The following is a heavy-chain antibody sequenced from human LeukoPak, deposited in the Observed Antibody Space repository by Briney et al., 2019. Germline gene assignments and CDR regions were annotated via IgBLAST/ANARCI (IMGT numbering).Heavy chain of an antibody. CDR3: AKGYCTNGVCWPDY. D-gene: IGHD2-8*01. CDR1: GFTFSSYG. Sequence: GGSLRLSCAASGFTFSSYGMHRVRQAPGKGLEWVSTISGSGGTTYSADSVKGRFTISRDNSKNTLYLQMNSLGAEDTAVYYCAKGYCTNGVCWPDYWGQGTLVTVSS. V-gene: IGHV3-23*01. CDR2: ISGSGGTT. J-gene: IGHJ4*02.